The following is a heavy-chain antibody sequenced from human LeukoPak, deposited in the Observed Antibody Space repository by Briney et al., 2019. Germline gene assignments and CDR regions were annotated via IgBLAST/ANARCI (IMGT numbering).Heavy chain of an antibody. CDR1: GASIRSGDYY. D-gene: IGHD2-15*01. CDR2: IYDSGST. J-gene: IGHJ3*02. CDR3: ARDCSGGSCYGAFDI. V-gene: IGHV4-30-4*01. Sequence: SQTLSLTCTVSGASIRSGDYYWSWIRQPPGKGLEWIGYIYDSGSTYYNPSLKSRITISVDTSENRFSLKLSSVTATDTAVYYCARDCSGGSCYGAFDIRGQGTMVTVSS.